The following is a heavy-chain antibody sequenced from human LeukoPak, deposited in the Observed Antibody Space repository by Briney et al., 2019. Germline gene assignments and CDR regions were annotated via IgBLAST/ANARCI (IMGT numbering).Heavy chain of an antibody. Sequence: PGGSLRLSCAASGFTFSSYGMHWVRQAPGKGLEWVAVIWYDGSNKFYADSVKGRFTISRDNSKNTLYLQMNGLTAEDTAVYYCAKGFLTGYLYYFDYWGQGTLVTVSS. CDR3: AKGFLTGYLYYFDY. D-gene: IGHD3-9*01. J-gene: IGHJ4*02. V-gene: IGHV3-33*06. CDR2: IWYDGSNK. CDR1: GFTFSSYG.